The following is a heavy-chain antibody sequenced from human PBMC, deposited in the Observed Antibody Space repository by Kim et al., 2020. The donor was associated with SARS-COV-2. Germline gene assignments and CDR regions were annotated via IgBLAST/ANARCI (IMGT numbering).Heavy chain of an antibody. CDR3: ARASTPWYQLLYYYYGMDV. V-gene: IGHV3-21*01. CDR2: ISSSSSYI. J-gene: IGHJ6*02. Sequence: GGSLRLSCAASGFTFSSYSMNWVRQAPGKGLEWVSSISSSSSYIYYADSVKGRFTISRDNAKNSLYLQMNSLRAEDTAVYYCARASTPWYQLLYYYYGMDVWGQGTTVTVSS. CDR1: GFTFSSYS. D-gene: IGHD2-2*01.